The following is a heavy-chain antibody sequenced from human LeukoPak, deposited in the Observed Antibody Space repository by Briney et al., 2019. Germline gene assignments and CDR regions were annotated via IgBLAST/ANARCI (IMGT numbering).Heavy chain of an antibody. J-gene: IGHJ4*02. CDR2: IYGGGST. Sequence: PGGSLRLSCAATGLSISSNFVSWVRQAPGKGLAWVSVIYGGGSTCYADSVKGRFTISRDTPKNTLYLQMNSLRVEDTAVYYCASWPVGWYGEDSWGQGTLVTVSS. CDR3: ASWPVGWYGEDS. V-gene: IGHV3-53*01. D-gene: IGHD6-19*01. CDR1: GLSISSNF.